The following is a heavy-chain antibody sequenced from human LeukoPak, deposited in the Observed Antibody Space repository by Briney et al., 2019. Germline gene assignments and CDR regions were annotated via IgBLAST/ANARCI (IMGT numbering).Heavy chain of an antibody. CDR3: ARDGQWWQQLEKTDY. Sequence: ASVKVSFKASGYTFTSYGISWVRQAPGQGLEWMGWISAYNGNTNYAQKLQGRVTMTTDTSTSTAYMELRSLRSDDTAVYYCARDGQWWQQLEKTDYWGQGTLVTVSS. CDR2: ISAYNGNT. J-gene: IGHJ4*02. V-gene: IGHV1-18*01. CDR1: GYTFTSYG. D-gene: IGHD6-13*01.